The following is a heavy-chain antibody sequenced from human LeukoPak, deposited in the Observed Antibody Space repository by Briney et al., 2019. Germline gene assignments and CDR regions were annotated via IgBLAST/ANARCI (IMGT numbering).Heavy chain of an antibody. CDR3: ARAYWGYFDY. Sequence: GGSLRLSCVASGFTFSNYAMSWVRQAPGKGLEWVSGIFGSTGSTGSTYYADSVKGRFTISRDNAKNSVYLQMNSLRAEDTAVYYCARAYWGYFDYWGQGTLVTVSA. CDR2: IFGSTGSTGST. D-gene: IGHD3-16*01. CDR1: GFTFSNYA. V-gene: IGHV3-23*01. J-gene: IGHJ4*02.